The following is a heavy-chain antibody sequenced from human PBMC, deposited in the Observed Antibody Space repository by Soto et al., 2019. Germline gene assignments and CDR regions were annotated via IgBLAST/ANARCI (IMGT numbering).Heavy chain of an antibody. J-gene: IGHJ4*01. CDR2: ISYDETNK. V-gene: IGHV3-30-3*01. CDR1: EFTFSTYP. CDR3: ARGASDFWGAYPEIHFFDY. D-gene: IGHD3-3*01. Sequence: GGSLRLSCAASEFTFSTYPMHWVRQAPGKGLEWVAVISYDETNKYYADSVKGRFTISRDNSKNTLYLQMNNLRADDTAVYYCARGASDFWGAYPEIHFFDYWGHGTLVTFSS.